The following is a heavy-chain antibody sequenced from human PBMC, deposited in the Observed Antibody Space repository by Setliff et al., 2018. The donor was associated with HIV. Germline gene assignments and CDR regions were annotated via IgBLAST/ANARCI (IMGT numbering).Heavy chain of an antibody. J-gene: IGHJ4*02. CDR1: GFTFSSYG. Sequence: PGGSLRLSCAASGFTFSSYGMNWVRQAPGKGLDWVSSISYSSGHIYYADSVKGRFTISRDNSKNTLALQMTSLRVEDTAAYYCAKDYFSGYDFRYFFDYWGQGALVTVSS. V-gene: IGHV3-21*01. CDR2: ISYSSGHI. CDR3: AKDYFSGYDFRYFFDY. D-gene: IGHD5-12*01.